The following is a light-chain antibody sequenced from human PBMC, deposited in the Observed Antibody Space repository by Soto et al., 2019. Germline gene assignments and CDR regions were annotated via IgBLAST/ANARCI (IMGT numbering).Light chain of an antibody. CDR3: QHYGSSPRT. Sequence: PGTLSLSPGERATLSCRARQSVSSSYLAWYQQKPGQAPRPLIYGASSRATRIPDRFSGSGSGTDFTLTISRLEPEDGAVYYCQHYGSSPRTFGHGTKVDIK. J-gene: IGKJ1*01. CDR1: QSVSSSY. V-gene: IGKV3-20*01. CDR2: GAS.